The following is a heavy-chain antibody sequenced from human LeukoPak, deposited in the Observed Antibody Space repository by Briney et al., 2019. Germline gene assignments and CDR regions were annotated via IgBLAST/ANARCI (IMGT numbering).Heavy chain of an antibody. Sequence: GGSLGLSCAASGFTFRNYVIHWVRQVPGKGLEWVAVASFDLNVKLYADSVKGRFTISRDNSRSTLYLQMNSLRPEDTAIYYCAREGYYGSGSPPSLYFDYWGQGTLVTVSS. V-gene: IGHV3-30-3*01. CDR2: ASFDLNVK. CDR1: GFTFRNYV. CDR3: AREGYYGSGSPPSLYFDY. D-gene: IGHD3-10*01. J-gene: IGHJ4*02.